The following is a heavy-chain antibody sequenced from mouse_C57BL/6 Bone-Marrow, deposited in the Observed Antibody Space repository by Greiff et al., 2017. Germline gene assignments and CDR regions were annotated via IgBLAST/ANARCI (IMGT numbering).Heavy chain of an antibody. V-gene: IGHV1-84*01. CDR2: IYPGSGNT. J-gene: IGHJ3*01. CDR3: ARDSVYYDYDWFAY. Sequence: HLVESGPELVKPGASVKISCKASGYTFTDYYINWVKQRPGQGLEWIGWIYPGSGNTKYNEKFKGKATLTVEPSSSTAYMQLSSLTSEDSAVYFCARDSVYYDYDWFAYWGQGTLVTVSA. D-gene: IGHD2-4*01. CDR1: GYTFTDYY.